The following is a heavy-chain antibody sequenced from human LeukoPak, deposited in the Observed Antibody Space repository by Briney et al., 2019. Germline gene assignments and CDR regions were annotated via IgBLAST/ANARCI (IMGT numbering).Heavy chain of an antibody. J-gene: IGHJ4*02. CDR2: ISASGGST. Sequence: ASLRLSCAASGFTFSSYAMSWVRQAPGKGLEWVSVISASGGSTHYADSVKGRSTTPRDNTKNTLHLQMNSLRAEDTAVYYCAKDNEGEGYGGQGTLVTVSS. CDR1: GFTFSSYA. CDR3: AKDNEGEGY. V-gene: IGHV3-23*01. D-gene: IGHD2-21*01.